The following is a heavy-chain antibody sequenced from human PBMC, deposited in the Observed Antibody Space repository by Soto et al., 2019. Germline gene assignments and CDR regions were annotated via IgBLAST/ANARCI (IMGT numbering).Heavy chain of an antibody. CDR2: IIPLFGTA. CDR3: ARGVHLDSGGYYYFY. V-gene: IGHV1-69*01. Sequence: QVQLVHSGAEVKKPGSSVRVSCKASGGTFSRYAISWVRQAPGQGLEWMGGIIPLFGTANYAQRFQGRVRITADESTTTAYMELRGLRSEDTAVYYCARGVHLDSGGYYYFYWGQGTLVTVSS. CDR1: GGTFSRYA. D-gene: IGHD3-22*01. J-gene: IGHJ4*02.